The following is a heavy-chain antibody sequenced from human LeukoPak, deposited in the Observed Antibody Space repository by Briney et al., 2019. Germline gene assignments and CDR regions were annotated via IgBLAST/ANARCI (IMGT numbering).Heavy chain of an antibody. Sequence: GGSLRLSCAASGFTFSSYSMTWVRQAPGKGLEWVSYISSSSSTIYYADSVKGRFTISRDNAKNSLYLQMNSLRAEDTAVYYCATDGREQWLVHFDYWGQGTLVTVSS. CDR3: ATDGREQWLVHFDY. D-gene: IGHD6-19*01. CDR1: GFTFSSYS. CDR2: ISSSSSTI. V-gene: IGHV3-48*01. J-gene: IGHJ4*02.